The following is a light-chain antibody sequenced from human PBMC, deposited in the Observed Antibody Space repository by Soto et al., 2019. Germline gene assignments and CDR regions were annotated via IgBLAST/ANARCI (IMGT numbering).Light chain of an antibody. CDR3: QQYNSSPYT. CDR2: ATS. Sequence: EIVLTQSPGTLSLSPGERATLSCRASQNITSTYLAWYQQKSGQAPRLLIYATSSRATGIPDRFSGSGSRTDFTLTISRLEPEDFAVYYCQQYNSSPYTFGQGTNLEIK. V-gene: IGKV3-20*01. CDR1: QNITSTY. J-gene: IGKJ2*01.